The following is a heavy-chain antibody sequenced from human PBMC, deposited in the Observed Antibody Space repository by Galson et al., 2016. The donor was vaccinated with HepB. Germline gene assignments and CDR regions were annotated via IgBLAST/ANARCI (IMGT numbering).Heavy chain of an antibody. J-gene: IGHJ6*02. CDR3: ARSKLGNSFFYYYGMDV. CDR1: GFTITSYG. CDR2: ISGSGVSI. Sequence: SLRLSCAASGFTITSYGMTWVRQAPGKGLEWVSAISGSGVSIYYADTVKGRFTISRDESKNTVYLQMNSLRDEDTAVYYCARSKLGNSFFYYYGMDVWGQGTTVTVSS. D-gene: IGHD5-18*01. V-gene: IGHV3-23*01.